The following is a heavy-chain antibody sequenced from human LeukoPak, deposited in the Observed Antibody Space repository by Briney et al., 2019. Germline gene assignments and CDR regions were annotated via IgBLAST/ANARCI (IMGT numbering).Heavy chain of an antibody. CDR2: INPNSGGT. J-gene: IGHJ5*02. CDR1: GYTFTGYY. CDR3: ARERGKNIVVVPAAPYFDP. Sequence: ASVKVPCKASGYTFTGYYMHWVRQAPGQGLEWMGWINPNSGGTNYAQKFQGRVTMTRDTSISTAYMELSRLRSDDTAVYYCARERGKNIVVVPAAPYFDPWGQGTLVTVSS. V-gene: IGHV1-2*02. D-gene: IGHD2-2*01.